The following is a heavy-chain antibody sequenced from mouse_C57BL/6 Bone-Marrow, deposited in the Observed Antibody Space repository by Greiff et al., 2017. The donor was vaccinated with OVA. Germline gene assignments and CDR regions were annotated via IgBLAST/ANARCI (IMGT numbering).Heavy chain of an antibody. CDR3: ARGGYYDYEEPPY. CDR1: GYTFTSYW. V-gene: IGHV1-61*01. J-gene: IGHJ2*01. CDR2: IYPSDSET. D-gene: IGHD2-4*01. Sequence: QVQLQQPGAELVRPGSSVKLSCKASGYTFTSYWMDWVKQRPGQGLEWIGNIYPSDSETHYNQKFKDKATLTVDKSSSTAYMQLSSLTSEDSAVYYCARGGYYDYEEPPYWGQGTTLTVSS.